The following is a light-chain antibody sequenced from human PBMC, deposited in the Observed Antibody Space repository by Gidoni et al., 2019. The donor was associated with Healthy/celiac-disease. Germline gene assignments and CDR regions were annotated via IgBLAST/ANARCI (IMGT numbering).Light chain of an antibody. V-gene: IGKV1-33*01. Sequence: DIQMTQSPSSLSASVGDRVTITCQASQDISNYLNWYQQKPGKAPKLLIYDASNLETGGPSRFSGSGSGTDFTFTISSLQPEDIATYYCQQYDNLPSSFGQXTKLEIK. CDR3: QQYDNLPSS. CDR2: DAS. J-gene: IGKJ2*04. CDR1: QDISNY.